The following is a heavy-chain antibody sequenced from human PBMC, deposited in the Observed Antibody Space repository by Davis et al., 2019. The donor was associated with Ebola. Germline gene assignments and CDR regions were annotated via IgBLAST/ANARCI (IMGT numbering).Heavy chain of an antibody. CDR3: ASRSGTTSLDYFDY. D-gene: IGHD1-7*01. Sequence: ASVKVSCKASGYTFTGYYMHWVRQAPGQGLEWMGWINPNSGGTNYAQKFQGRVTMTRDTSISTAYMELSRLRSDDTAVYYCASRSGTTSLDYFDYWGQGTLVTVSS. CDR1: GYTFTGYY. V-gene: IGHV1-2*02. J-gene: IGHJ4*02. CDR2: INPNSGGT.